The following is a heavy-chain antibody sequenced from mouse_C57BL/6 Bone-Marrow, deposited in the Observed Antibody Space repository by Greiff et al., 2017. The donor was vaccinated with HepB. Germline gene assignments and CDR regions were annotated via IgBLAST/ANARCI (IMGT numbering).Heavy chain of an antibody. Sequence: VQLQQSGAELAKPGASVKLSCKASGYTFTSYWMHWVKQRPGQGLEWIGYINPSSGYTTYNQKFKDTATLTADKSSSTAYMQLKSLTSEDTAVYYCAGGDYDGAYWGQGTLVTVSA. CDR3: AGGDYDGAY. CDR1: GYTFTSYW. CDR2: INPSSGYT. V-gene: IGHV1-7*01. J-gene: IGHJ3*01. D-gene: IGHD2-4*01.